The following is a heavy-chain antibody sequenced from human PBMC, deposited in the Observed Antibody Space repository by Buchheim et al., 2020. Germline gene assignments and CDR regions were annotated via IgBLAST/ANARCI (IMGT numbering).Heavy chain of an antibody. V-gene: IGHV3-23*01. Sequence: EVQLLESGGGLVQPGGSLRLSCAASGYTFSSYAMSWVRQAPGQGLEWVSAISGSGGSTYYADSVKGRFTISRDNSKNTLYLQMNSLRAEDTAVYYCAKDCYHGTVTTEGLDYWGQGTL. CDR1: GYTFSSYA. D-gene: IGHD4-17*01. CDR3: AKDCYHGTVTTEGLDY. J-gene: IGHJ4*02. CDR2: ISGSGGST.